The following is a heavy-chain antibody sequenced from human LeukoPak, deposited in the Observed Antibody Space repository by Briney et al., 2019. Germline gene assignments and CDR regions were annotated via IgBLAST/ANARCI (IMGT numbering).Heavy chain of an antibody. Sequence: ASVKLSCTASGYTFTSYYMHWVRQAPGQGLEWMGIINPSGGSTSYAQKVQGRVTMTRDTSTSTVYMELSSLRSEDTAVYYCARVHETYYYDSSGYGNMGFDYWGQGTLVTVSS. CDR3: ARVHETYYYDSSGYGNMGFDY. J-gene: IGHJ4*02. CDR2: INPSGGST. V-gene: IGHV1-46*04. D-gene: IGHD3-22*01. CDR1: GYTFTSYY.